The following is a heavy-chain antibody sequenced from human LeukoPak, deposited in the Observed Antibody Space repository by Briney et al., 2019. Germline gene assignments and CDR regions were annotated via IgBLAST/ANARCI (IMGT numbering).Heavy chain of an antibody. CDR1: GFTFSNFA. V-gene: IGHV3-23*01. CDR3: AKRGITHYLDY. J-gene: IGHJ4*02. Sequence: QPGGSLRLSCAASGFTFSNFAMSWVRQAPGKGLEWVASLGSGGDDTYYADSVKGRFTISRDNSRNTVSLLMNGLRAGDTAIYYCAKRGITHYLDYWGQGALVTVSS. D-gene: IGHD3-10*01. CDR2: LGSGGDDT.